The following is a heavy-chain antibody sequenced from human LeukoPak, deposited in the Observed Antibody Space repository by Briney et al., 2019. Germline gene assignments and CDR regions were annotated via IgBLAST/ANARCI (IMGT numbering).Heavy chain of an antibody. J-gene: IGHJ4*02. D-gene: IGHD6-13*01. CDR3: ARDIAAAGSRGVTFFDY. Sequence: ASVKVSCKASGYTFTSYAMNWVRQAPGQGLEWMGWINTNTGNPTYAQGFTGRFVFSLDTSVSTAYLQISSLKAEDTAVYYCARDIAAAGSRGVTFFDYWGQGTLVTVSS. CDR2: INTNTGNP. V-gene: IGHV7-4-1*02. CDR1: GYTFTSYA.